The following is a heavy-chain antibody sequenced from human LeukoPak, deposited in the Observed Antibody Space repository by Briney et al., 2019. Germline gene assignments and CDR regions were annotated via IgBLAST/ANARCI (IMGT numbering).Heavy chain of an antibody. CDR2: ISGSGGGT. CDR1: RFTFSNYG. Sequence: GGSLRLSCAASRFTFSNYGMGWVRQAPGKGLEWVSAISGSGGGTYYADSVKGRFTVSRDNSKNTLYLQMNSLRADDTAVYYCAKRNSSSLDQWGQGTLVTVSS. J-gene: IGHJ5*02. D-gene: IGHD6-13*01. V-gene: IGHV3-23*01. CDR3: AKRNSSSLDQ.